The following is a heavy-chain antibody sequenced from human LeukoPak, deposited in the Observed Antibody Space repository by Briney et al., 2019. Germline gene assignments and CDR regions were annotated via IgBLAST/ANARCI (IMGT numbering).Heavy chain of an antibody. J-gene: IGHJ1*01. CDR2: INPNSGGT. CDR1: GYTFTGYY. V-gene: IGHV1-2*02. Sequence: GASVKVSCKASGYTFTGYYMHWVRQAPGQGLEWMGWINPNSGGTNYAQKFQGRVTMTRDTSISTAYMELSRLRSDDTAVYYCARDMKYSSSSGDFQHWGQGTLVTVSS. D-gene: IGHD6-6*01. CDR3: ARDMKYSSSSGDFQH.